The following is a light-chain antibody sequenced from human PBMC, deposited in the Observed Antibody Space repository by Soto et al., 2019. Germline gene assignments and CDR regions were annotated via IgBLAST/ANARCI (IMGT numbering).Light chain of an antibody. CDR3: AAWDDSLSGLV. Sequence: QSVLTQPPSTSAPPGQRVTISCSGSSSNVGINTVSWYQQVPGTAPRLLIYTNDQRPSGVPGRFSGSKSGTSASLAIGGLTSEDEAEYYCAAWDDSLSGLVFGGGTKLTVL. J-gene: IGLJ3*02. CDR1: SSNVGINT. CDR2: TND. V-gene: IGLV1-44*01.